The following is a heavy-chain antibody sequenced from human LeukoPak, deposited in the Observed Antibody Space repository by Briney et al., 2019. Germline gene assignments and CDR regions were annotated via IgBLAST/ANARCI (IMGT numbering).Heavy chain of an antibody. Sequence: SETLSLTCTVSGGSISDYHWTWIRQPPGRGLEYIGYIYNRGNTFYNPSLKGRVTISVDTSKSQLSLKLNSVTAADTAVYYCARDRNYYDSSGYYFANWGQGTLVTVSS. CDR1: GGSISDYH. CDR3: ARDRNYYDSSGYYFAN. V-gene: IGHV4-59*01. CDR2: IYNRGNT. J-gene: IGHJ4*02. D-gene: IGHD3-22*01.